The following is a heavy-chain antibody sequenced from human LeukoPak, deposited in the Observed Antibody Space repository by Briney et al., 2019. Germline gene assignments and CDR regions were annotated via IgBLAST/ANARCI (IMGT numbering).Heavy chain of an antibody. Sequence: SETLSLTCTVSGGSISSSSYYWGWIRQPPGKGLEWIGSIYYSGSTYYNPSLKSRVTISVDTSKNQFSLKLSSVTAADTAVYYCARVASPVRAFYYYYMDVWGKGTTVTVSS. D-gene: IGHD2-2*01. CDR3: ARVASPVRAFYYYYMDV. V-gene: IGHV4-39*07. CDR2: IYYSGST. CDR1: GGSISSSSYY. J-gene: IGHJ6*03.